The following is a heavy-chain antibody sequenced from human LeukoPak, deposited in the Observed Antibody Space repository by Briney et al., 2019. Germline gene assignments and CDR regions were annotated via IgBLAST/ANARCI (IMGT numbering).Heavy chain of an antibody. CDR1: GGTFSSYA. CDR2: IIPIFGTA. V-gene: IGHV1-69*05. Sequence: ASVKVSCKASGGTFSSYAISWVRQAPGQGLEWMGGIIPIFGTANYAQKFQGRVTITTDESTSTAYMELSSLRSEDTAVYYCARNPYYYGSGSYYYYYYGMDVWGQGTTVTVSS. CDR3: ARNPYYYGSGSYYYYYYGMDV. J-gene: IGHJ6*02. D-gene: IGHD3-10*01.